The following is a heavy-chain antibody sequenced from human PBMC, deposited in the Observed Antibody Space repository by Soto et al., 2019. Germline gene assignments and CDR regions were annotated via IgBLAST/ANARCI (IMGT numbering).Heavy chain of an antibody. J-gene: IGHJ4*02. D-gene: IGHD3-9*01. CDR3: ARSRADGRYAFDY. CDR1: GFTFSSYS. V-gene: IGHV3-48*02. CDR2: ISSSSSTI. Sequence: GGSLRLSCAASGFTFSSYSMNWVRQAPGKGLEWVSYISSSSSTIYYTDSVKGRFTISRDNANNSLYLQMNSLRDEDTAVYYCARSRADGRYAFDYWGQGTLVTVSS.